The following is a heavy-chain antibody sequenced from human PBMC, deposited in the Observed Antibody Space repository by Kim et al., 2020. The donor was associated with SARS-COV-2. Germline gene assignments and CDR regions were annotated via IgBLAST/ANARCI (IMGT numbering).Heavy chain of an antibody. D-gene: IGHD3-10*01. CDR3: ARAPYYYGSGGSSHLDY. J-gene: IGHJ4*02. CDR1: GFTFSSYA. CDR2: ISYDGSNK. Sequence: GGSLRLSCAASGFTFSSYAMHWVRQAPGKGLEWVAVISYDGSNKYYADSVKGRFTISRDNSKNTLYLQMNSLRAEDTAVYYCARAPYYYGSGGSSHLDYWGQGTLVTVSS. V-gene: IGHV3-30-3*01.